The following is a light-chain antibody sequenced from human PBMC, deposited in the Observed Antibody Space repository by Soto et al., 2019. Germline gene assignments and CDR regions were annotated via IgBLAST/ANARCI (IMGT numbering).Light chain of an antibody. Sequence: DIQMTQSPSTLSASVGDRVSITCRASQAISWLAWYQQKPGKAPKLLIYAASTLQSGVPSRFSGSGSGTEFTLTISSLQPEDFATYYCQQLNTYPETFGQGTKVDIK. CDR3: QQLNTYPET. CDR2: AAS. CDR1: QAISW. V-gene: IGKV1-9*01. J-gene: IGKJ1*01.